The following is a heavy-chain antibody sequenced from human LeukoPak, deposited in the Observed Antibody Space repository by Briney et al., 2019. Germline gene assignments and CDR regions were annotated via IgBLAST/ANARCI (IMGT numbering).Heavy chain of an antibody. J-gene: IGHJ5*02. Sequence: SGGSLRLSCAASGFTFSSYEMNWVRQAPGKGLEWVANIKQDGSEKYYVDSVKGRFTISRDNAKNSLYLQMNSLRAEDTAVYYCARVDSSSWYGSGAGVGLFDPWGQGTLVTVSS. CDR2: IKQDGSEK. D-gene: IGHD6-13*01. V-gene: IGHV3-7*01. CDR3: ARVDSSSWYGSGAGVGLFDP. CDR1: GFTFSSYE.